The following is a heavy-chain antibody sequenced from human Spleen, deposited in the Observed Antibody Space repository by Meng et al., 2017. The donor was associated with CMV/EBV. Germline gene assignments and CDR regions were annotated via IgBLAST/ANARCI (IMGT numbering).Heavy chain of an antibody. CDR1: TFTGYY. CDR3: ARDLAMTSHITSFHNWFDP. V-gene: IGHV1-2*02. J-gene: IGHJ5*02. D-gene: IGHD2-21*01. CDR2: INPNSGDT. Sequence: TFTGYYIHWVRQAPGQGLEWMGWINPNSGDTNSAQKFQGRVTMTRDTSISTAYMDLSRLRFDDTAVYYCARDLAMTSHITSFHNWFDPWGQGTLVTVSS.